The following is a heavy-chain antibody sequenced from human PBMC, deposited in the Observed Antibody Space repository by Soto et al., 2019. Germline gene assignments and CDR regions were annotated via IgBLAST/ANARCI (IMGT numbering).Heavy chain of an antibody. Sequence: GGSLRLSCAASGFTFSSYGMHWVRQAPGKGLEWVAVIWYDGSNKYYADSVKGRFTISRDNSKNTLYLQMNSLRAEDTAVYYCARASSLRTGGYFDYWGQGTLVTVSS. CDR2: IWYDGSNK. CDR1: GFTFSSYG. CDR3: ARASSLRTGGYFDY. D-gene: IGHD2-8*02. J-gene: IGHJ4*02. V-gene: IGHV3-33*01.